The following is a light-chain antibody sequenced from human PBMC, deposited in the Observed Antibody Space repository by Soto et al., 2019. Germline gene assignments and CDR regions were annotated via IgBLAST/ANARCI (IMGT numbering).Light chain of an antibody. Sequence: QSVLTQPPSVSAAPGQKVTISCSGSSSNIGGNSVSWYQQLPGTAPKLLIYDDNKRPSGIPDRFSGSKSGTSATLGITGFQTGDEADYDCQSYDSSLSGWVFGGGTQLTVL. CDR2: DDN. CDR3: QSYDSSLSGWV. CDR1: SSNIGGNS. V-gene: IGLV1-51*01. J-gene: IGLJ3*02.